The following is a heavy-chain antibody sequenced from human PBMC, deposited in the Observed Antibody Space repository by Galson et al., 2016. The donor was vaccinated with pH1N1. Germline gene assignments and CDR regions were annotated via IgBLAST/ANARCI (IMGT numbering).Heavy chain of an antibody. D-gene: IGHD3-9*01. CDR1: GYNFNIYY. Sequence: SVKVSCKASGYNFNIYYIHWVRQAPGQGLEWMGWIDPNSGVTSCAQKFQGRISVTRDTSISTAYMELSRLTSDDTAVYYCARILRTLVFDYWGQGTLVTVSS. J-gene: IGHJ4*02. V-gene: IGHV1-2*02. CDR2: IDPNSGVT. CDR3: ARILRTLVFDY.